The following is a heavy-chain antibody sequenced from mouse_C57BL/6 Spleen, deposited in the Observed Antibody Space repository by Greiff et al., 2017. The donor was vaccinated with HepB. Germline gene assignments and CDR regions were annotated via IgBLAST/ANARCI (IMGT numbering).Heavy chain of an antibody. J-gene: IGHJ1*03. V-gene: IGHV5-17*01. CDR2: ISSGSSTI. CDR1: GFTFSDYG. CDR3: ARVAVVGYVDV. D-gene: IGHD1-1*01. Sequence: EVHLVESGGGLVKPGGSLKLSCAASGFTFSDYGMHWVRQAPEKGLEWVAYISSGSSTIYYADTVKGRFTISRDNAKNTLFLQMTSLRSEDTAMYYCARVAVVGYVDVWGTGTTVTVSS.